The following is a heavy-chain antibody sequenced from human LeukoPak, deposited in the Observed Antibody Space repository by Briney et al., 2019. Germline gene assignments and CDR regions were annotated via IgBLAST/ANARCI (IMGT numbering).Heavy chain of an antibody. J-gene: IGHJ4*02. V-gene: IGHV1-2*02. D-gene: IGHD3-10*01. CDR2: INPNSGGT. CDR3: ARVGGTIYGSGSYFFFDY. CDR1: GYTFTGYY. Sequence: ASVKVSCKASGYTFTGYYMHWVRQAPGQGLEWMGWINPNSGGTNYAQKFQGRVTMTRDTSISTAYMELSRLRSDDAAVYYCARVGGTIYGSGSYFFFDYWGQGTLVTVSS.